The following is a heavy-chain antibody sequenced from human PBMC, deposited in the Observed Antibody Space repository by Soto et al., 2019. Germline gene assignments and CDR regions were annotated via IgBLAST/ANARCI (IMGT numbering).Heavy chain of an antibody. J-gene: IGHJ6*02. V-gene: IGHV3-23*01. CDR3: AKDRIPVDYHYGMDV. D-gene: IGHD2-15*01. CDR1: GFTFSSYA. CDR2: ISGGGGST. Sequence: EVQLLESGGGLVQPGGSLRLSCAASGFTFSSYAMTWVRQPPGKGLEWVSGISGGGGSTYYADSVKGRFTISRDNSKNTLFRQMNSLRAEDTAVYYCAKDRIPVDYHYGMDVWGQGTRVTVSS.